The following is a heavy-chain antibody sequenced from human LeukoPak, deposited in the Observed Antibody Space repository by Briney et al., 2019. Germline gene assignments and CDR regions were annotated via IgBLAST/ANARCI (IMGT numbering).Heavy chain of an antibody. J-gene: IGHJ3*02. CDR1: GYTFTGYY. CDR2: INPNSGGT. V-gene: IGHV1-2*02. D-gene: IGHD3-22*01. Sequence: VSVKVSCKASGYTFTGYYMHWVRQAPGQGLEWMGWINPNSGGTNYAQKFQGRVTMTRDTSISTAYMELSRLRSDDTAVYYCARDVYYYDSSGYQRAFDIWGQGTMVTVSS. CDR3: ARDVYYYDSSGYQRAFDI.